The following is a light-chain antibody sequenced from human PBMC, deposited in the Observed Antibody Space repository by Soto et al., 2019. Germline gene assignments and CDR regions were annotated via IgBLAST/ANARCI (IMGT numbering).Light chain of an antibody. J-gene: IGKJ1*01. V-gene: IGKV1-5*01. CDR1: QSFSSD. Sequence: DIQMTQSPSTLSASVGDRVTITCRASQSFSSDLAWYQQKPGKAPTLLISDVSNLQSGIPSRFSGSGSGTEFTLSISSLHPDDFGTYYCQQKRAFGQGTKVEIK. CDR2: DVS. CDR3: QQKRA.